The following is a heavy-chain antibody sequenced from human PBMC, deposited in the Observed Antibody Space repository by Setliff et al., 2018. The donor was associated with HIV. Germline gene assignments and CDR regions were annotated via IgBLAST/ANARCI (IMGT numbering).Heavy chain of an antibody. CDR1: GYTFTSYA. Sequence: ASVKVSCKASGYTFTSYAMHWVRQAPGQRLEWMGWINAGNGNTKYSQKFQGRVTMTTDTTTSTAYMELRSLRSDDTAVYYCARDAPAEYYDFWSGYILWDVWGKGTTVTVSS. CDR2: INAGNGNT. V-gene: IGHV1-3*01. J-gene: IGHJ6*04. D-gene: IGHD3-3*01. CDR3: ARDAPAEYYDFWSGYILWDV.